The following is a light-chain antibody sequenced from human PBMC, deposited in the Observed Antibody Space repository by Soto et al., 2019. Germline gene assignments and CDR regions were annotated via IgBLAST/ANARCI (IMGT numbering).Light chain of an antibody. J-gene: IGKJ4*01. CDR3: QQYDNLLT. V-gene: IGKV1-33*01. CDR2: DAS. CDR1: QDITSY. Sequence: DIQMTQSPSSLSASVGDRVTITCQASQDITSYLNWYQHKPGKAPKLLIYDASNLETIVPSRFSGSGSGTDFTFTISSLQPEDIATYYCQQYDNLLTFGGGTKVEIK.